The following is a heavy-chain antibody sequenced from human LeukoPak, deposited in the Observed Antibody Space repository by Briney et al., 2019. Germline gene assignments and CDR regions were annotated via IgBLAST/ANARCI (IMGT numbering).Heavy chain of an antibody. J-gene: IGHJ3*02. CDR2: IYYSGST. D-gene: IGHD6-13*01. CDR1: GGSISSSSYY. V-gene: IGHV4-39*01. CDR3: ASPLLYSSSRDDAFDI. Sequence: PSATLSLTCTVSGGSISSSSYYWGWIRQPPGMGLEWIGSIYYSGSTYYNPSLKSRVTISVDTSKNQFSLKLSSVTAADTAVYYRASPLLYSSSRDDAFDIWGQGTMVTVSS.